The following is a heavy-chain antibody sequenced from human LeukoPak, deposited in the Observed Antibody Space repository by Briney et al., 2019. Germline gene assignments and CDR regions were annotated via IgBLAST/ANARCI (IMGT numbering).Heavy chain of an antibody. CDR3: ARAAAYCSSSTCRTNFDS. J-gene: IGHJ4*02. CDR1: GFTFRNSY. V-gene: IGHV3-7*01. D-gene: IGHD2-2*01. Sequence: PGGSLRLSCAASGFTFRNSYMSWVRQAPGKGLEWVAYMNHDGSDQSHVDSVRGRFTISRDNAKNSLYLQMNSLRVEDTAVYYCARAAAYCSSSTCRTNFDSWGQGTLVTVSS. CDR2: MNHDGSDQ.